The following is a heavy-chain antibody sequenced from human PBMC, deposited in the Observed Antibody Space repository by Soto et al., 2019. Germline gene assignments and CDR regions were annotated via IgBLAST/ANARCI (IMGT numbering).Heavy chain of an antibody. CDR2: IIPILGIA. CDR1: GGTFSTYT. D-gene: IGHD3-22*01. Sequence: QVQLVQSGAEVKKPGSSVKVSCKASGGTFSTYTISWVRQAPGQGLEWMGRIIPILGIANYAQKFQGRVTITADKSTSTAYIELSSLRSEDTAVYYCASRYDSSDYWGQGTLVTVSS. V-gene: IGHV1-69*02. J-gene: IGHJ4*02. CDR3: ASRYDSSDY.